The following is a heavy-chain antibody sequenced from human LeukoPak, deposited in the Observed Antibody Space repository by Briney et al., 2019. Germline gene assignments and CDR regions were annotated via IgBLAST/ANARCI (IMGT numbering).Heavy chain of an antibody. CDR1: GFTFSSYW. J-gene: IGHJ6*02. D-gene: IGHD6-19*01. Sequence: GGSLRLSCAASGFTFSSYWMSWVRQAPGKGLEWVANIKQDGSEKYYVDSVKGRFTISRDNAKNSLYLQMNGLRAEDTAVYYCARVARYSSGWYLKGYYYGMDVWGQGTTVTVSS. CDR3: ARVARYSSGWYLKGYYYGMDV. V-gene: IGHV3-7*01. CDR2: IKQDGSEK.